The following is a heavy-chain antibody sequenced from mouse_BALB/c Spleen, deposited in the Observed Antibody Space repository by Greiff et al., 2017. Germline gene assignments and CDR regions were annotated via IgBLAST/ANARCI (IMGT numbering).Heavy chain of an antibody. J-gene: IGHJ3*01. D-gene: IGHD2-4*01. CDR3: ARQGYYDYDGAWFAY. Sequence: QVQLQQSGPGLVQPSQSLSITCTVSGFSLTSYGVHWVRQSPGKGLEWLGVIWSGGSTDYNAAFISRLSISKDNSKSQVFFKMNSLQANDTAIYYCARQGYYDYDGAWFAYWGQGTLVTVSA. CDR2: IWSGGST. CDR1: GFSLTSYG. V-gene: IGHV2-2*02.